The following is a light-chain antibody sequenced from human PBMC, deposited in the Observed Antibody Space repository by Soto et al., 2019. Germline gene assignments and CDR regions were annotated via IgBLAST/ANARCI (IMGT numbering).Light chain of an antibody. V-gene: IGLV2-14*01. CDR3: SSYTSSSTPYV. CDR2: EVS. CDR1: SSDVGGYNY. J-gene: IGLJ1*01. Sequence: QSVLTQPASVSGSPGQSITISCTGTSSDVGGYNYVSWYQQHPGKAPKLMIYEVSNRPSGVSNRFSGSKSGNTASLTISGLQAEDEVDYYCSSYTSSSTPYVFGTGTKVTVL.